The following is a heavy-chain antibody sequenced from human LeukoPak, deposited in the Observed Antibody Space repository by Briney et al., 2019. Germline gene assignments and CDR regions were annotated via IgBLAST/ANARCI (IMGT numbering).Heavy chain of an antibody. Sequence: SETLSLTCAVSGGSISSGGYSWSWIRQPPGKGLEWIGYIYHSGSTYYNPSLKSRVTISVGRSKNQFSLKLSSVTAADTAVYYCARDVYIRMATTFYWYFDLWGRGTLVTVSS. CDR1: GGSISSGGYS. V-gene: IGHV4-30-2*01. D-gene: IGHD5-24*01. CDR3: ARDVYIRMATTFYWYFDL. J-gene: IGHJ2*01. CDR2: IYHSGST.